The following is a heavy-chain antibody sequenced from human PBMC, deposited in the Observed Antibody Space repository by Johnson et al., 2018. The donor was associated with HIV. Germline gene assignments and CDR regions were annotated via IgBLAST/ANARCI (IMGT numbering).Heavy chain of an antibody. D-gene: IGHD3-10*01. CDR2: INSDESST. CDR1: GFTFSSYW. CDR3: ARNSSEGTFDI. V-gene: IGHV3-74*02. Sequence: VQLVESGGGVVRPGGSLRLSCAASGFTFSSYWMHWVRQAPGKGLVWVSRINSDESSTTYADSVKGRFTNSRDNAKNTLYLQMSSLRAEDTAIYYCARNSSEGTFDIWGQWTMVTVSS. J-gene: IGHJ3*02.